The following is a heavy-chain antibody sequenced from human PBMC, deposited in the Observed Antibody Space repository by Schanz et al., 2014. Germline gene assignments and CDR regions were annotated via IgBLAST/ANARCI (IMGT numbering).Heavy chain of an antibody. D-gene: IGHD3-10*01. Sequence: EMQLLESGGGLAQPGGSLRLSCAASGFTLSNYAMSWVRQAPGKGLEWVSSFNDGGVNKYYADSVKGRFTISRDNFKGALYLQMNSLRPEDTAVYYCAKYRGYYRVSGSYRELEYWGQGTLVTVSS. CDR1: GFTLSNYA. V-gene: IGHV3-23*01. CDR2: FNDGGVNK. CDR3: AKYRGYYRVSGSYRELEY. J-gene: IGHJ4*02.